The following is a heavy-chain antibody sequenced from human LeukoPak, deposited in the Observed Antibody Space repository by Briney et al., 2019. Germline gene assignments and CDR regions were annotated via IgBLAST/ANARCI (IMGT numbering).Heavy chain of an antibody. CDR1: GFTFSSYG. D-gene: IGHD6-13*01. Sequence: GGSLRLSCAASGFTFSSYGMHWVRQAPGKGLEWVAVISYDGSNKYYADSVKGRFTISRDNSKNTLYLQMNSLRAEDTAVYYCAKDLLSSSWSYSSGLDYWGQGTLVTVSS. CDR3: AKDLLSSSWSYSSGLDY. J-gene: IGHJ4*02. V-gene: IGHV3-30*18. CDR2: ISYDGSNK.